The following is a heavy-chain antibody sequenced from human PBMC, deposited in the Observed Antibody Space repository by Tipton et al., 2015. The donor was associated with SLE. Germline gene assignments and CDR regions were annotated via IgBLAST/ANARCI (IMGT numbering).Heavy chain of an antibody. CDR2: ISGQNGHS. D-gene: IGHD3-3*01. V-gene: IGHV1-18*01. Sequence: QLVQSGAEVKKPGASVKVSCKASGYTFTSFGISWVRQAPGQGLEWMGWISGQNGHSNYAQRFQGRVTTTTDASTRTAYMEMTNLRSDDTAVYYCARFRTSMDVWGQGTTVTVSS. J-gene: IGHJ6*02. CDR1: GYTFTSFG. CDR3: ARFRTSMDV.